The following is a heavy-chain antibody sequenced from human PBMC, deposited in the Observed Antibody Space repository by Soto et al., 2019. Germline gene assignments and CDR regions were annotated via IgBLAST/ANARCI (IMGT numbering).Heavy chain of an antibody. Sequence: ASVEVSCKASGYTFIDYCIHSVRQAPGQGLEWMGCINPSSDATDYSQKFRGRVTMARDTSIGTASMELSRLMSDDNAVYYCVRGLRWRDLDYWGQGTPVTVPQ. J-gene: IGHJ4*02. V-gene: IGHV1-2*02. CDR2: INPSSDAT. CDR3: VRGLRWRDLDY. CDR1: GYTFIDYC. D-gene: IGHD2-15*01.